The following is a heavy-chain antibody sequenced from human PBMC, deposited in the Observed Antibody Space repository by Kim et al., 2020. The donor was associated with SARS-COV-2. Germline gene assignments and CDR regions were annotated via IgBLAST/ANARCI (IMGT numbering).Heavy chain of an antibody. Sequence: GGSLRLSCAASGFTFSSYAIAWVRQAPGKGLEWVSAISGSGESTYYADSVKGRFTMSRDNSKNSLYLQMNSLRAEDTAVYYCARQVGPDYWGQGTLVTVS. CDR2: ISGSGEST. CDR1: GFTFSSYA. V-gene: IGHV3-23*01. J-gene: IGHJ4*02. CDR3: ARQVGPDY.